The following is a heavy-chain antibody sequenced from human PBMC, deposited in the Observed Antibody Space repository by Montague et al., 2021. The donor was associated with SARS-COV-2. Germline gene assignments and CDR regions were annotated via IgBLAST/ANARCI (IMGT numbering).Heavy chain of an antibody. Sequence: SETLSLTCAVYGGSLSGYYWSWIRQPPGKGLEWIGEINHSGSTNYNPSLKSRVTISLATSKNQFSLKLSSVIAADTAVYYCARGRRRYNWRDETSYYYGMDVWGQGTTVTVSS. CDR3: ARGRRRYNWRDETSYYYGMDV. CDR2: INHSGST. J-gene: IGHJ6*02. V-gene: IGHV4-34*01. CDR1: GGSLSGYY. D-gene: IGHD1-20*01.